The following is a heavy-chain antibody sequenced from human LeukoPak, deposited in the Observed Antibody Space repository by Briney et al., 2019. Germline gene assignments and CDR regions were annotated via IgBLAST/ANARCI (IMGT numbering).Heavy chain of an antibody. D-gene: IGHD3-10*01. CDR3: ARDTITYYYGSGSYYSFDY. CDR2: IWYDGSNK. CDR1: GFTFSSYG. Sequence: PGGSLRLSCAASGFTFSSYGMHWVRQAPGKGLEWVAVIWYDGSNKYYAVSVKGRFTISRDNSKNTLYLQMNSLRAEDTAVYYCARDTITYYYGSGSYYSFDYWGQGTLVTVSS. J-gene: IGHJ4*02. V-gene: IGHV3-33*01.